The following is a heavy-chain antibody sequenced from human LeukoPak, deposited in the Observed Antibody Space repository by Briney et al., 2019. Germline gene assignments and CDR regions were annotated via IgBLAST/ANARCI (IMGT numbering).Heavy chain of an antibody. CDR3: ARHVVAVGFDY. CDR1: GFTFSTYT. CDR2: ITSSSSYI. D-gene: IGHD3-22*01. J-gene: IGHJ4*02. V-gene: IGHV3-21*01. Sequence: GGSLRLSCAASGFTFSTYTMNWVRQAPGKGLEWVPSITSSSSYIYYADSVKGRFTISRDNAKNSLYLQMNSLRVEDTAVYYCARHVVAVGFDYWGQGTLVTVSS.